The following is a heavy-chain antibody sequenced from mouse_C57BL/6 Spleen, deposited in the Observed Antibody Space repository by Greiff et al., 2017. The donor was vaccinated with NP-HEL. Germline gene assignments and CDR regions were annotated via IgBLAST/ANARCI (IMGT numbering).Heavy chain of an antibody. CDR2: IYPGDGDT. J-gene: IGHJ3*01. D-gene: IGHD3-3*01. CDR3: ARRGAGPCFAY. CDR1: GYAFSSYW. V-gene: IGHV1-80*01. Sequence: VQLQQSGAELVKPGASVKISCKASGYAFSSYWMNWVKQRPGKGLEWIGQIYPGDGDTNYNGKFKGKATLTADKSSSTAYMKLSSLNSEDSAVYFCARRGAGPCFAYWGQGTLVTVSA.